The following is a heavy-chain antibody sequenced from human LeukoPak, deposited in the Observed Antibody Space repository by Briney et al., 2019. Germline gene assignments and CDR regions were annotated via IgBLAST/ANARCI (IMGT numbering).Heavy chain of an antibody. J-gene: IGHJ4*02. CDR2: INPNSGGT. V-gene: IGHV1-2*02. Sequence: AASVKVSCKASGYTFTGYYMHWVRQAPGQGLEWMGWINPNSGGTNYAQKFQGRVTMTRDTSISTAYMDLSRLRSDDTAMYYCARAINSWLLLDLDYWGQGTLVTVSS. CDR3: ARAINSWLLLDLDY. CDR1: GYTFTGYY. D-gene: IGHD3-22*01.